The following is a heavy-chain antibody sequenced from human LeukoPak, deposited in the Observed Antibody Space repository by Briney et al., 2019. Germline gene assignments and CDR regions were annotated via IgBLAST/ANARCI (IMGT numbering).Heavy chain of an antibody. D-gene: IGHD2-15*01. J-gene: IGHJ6*03. Sequence: SETLSLTCAVYGGSFSSYYWSWIRQPPGKGLEWIGEINHSGSTNYNPTLKSRVTISVDTSKNPFSLKLSSVTAADTAVYYCAREGGGRTGYYYYYYMDVWGKGTTVTVSS. CDR1: GGSFSSYY. CDR3: AREGGGRTGYYYYYYMDV. CDR2: INHSGST. V-gene: IGHV4-34*01.